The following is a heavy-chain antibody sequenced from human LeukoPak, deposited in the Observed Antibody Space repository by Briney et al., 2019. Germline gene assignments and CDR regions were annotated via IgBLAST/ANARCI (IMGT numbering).Heavy chain of an antibody. V-gene: IGHV3-9*01. D-gene: IGHD1-26*01. CDR1: GFTFDDYA. J-gene: IGHJ4*02. Sequence: GGSLRLSCAASGFTFDDYAMHWVRQAPGKGLEWVSGISWNSGCIGYADSVKGRFTISRDNAKNSLYLQMNSLRAEDTAVYYCASFRKWDKNFDYWGQGTLVTVSS. CDR2: ISWNSGCI. CDR3: ASFRKWDKNFDY.